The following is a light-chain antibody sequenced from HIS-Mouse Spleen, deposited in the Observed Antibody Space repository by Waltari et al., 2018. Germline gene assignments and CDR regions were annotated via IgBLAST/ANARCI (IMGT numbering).Light chain of an antibody. CDR3: SSYTSSSPYVV. CDR2: EVS. J-gene: IGLJ2*01. V-gene: IGLV2-14*01. CDR1: SCDVGGYNY. Sequence: QSALTQPASVSGSPGQSITISCTGTSCDVGGYNYVSWYQQHPGKAPKLMSYEVSNRPSGVSNRFSGSKSGNTASLTISGLQAEDEADYYCSSYTSSSPYVVFGGGTKLTVL.